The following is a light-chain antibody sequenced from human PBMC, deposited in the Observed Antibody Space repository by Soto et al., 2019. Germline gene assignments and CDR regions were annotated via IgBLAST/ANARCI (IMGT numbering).Light chain of an antibody. J-gene: IGLJ1*01. CDR1: SSNIGSNY. V-gene: IGLV1-47*01. CDR3: AAWDDSPSGSGV. CDR2: RNN. Sequence: QSVLAQPPSASGTPGQRVTISCSGSSSNIGSNYVYWYQQLPGTAPKLLIYRNNQRPSGVPDRFSGSKSGTSASLAISGLRSEDEADYYCAAWDDSPSGSGVFGNGTKVTVL.